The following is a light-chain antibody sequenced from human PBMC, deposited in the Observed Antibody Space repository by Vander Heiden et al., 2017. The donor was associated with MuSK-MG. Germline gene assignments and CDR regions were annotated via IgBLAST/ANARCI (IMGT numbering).Light chain of an antibody. J-gene: IGKJ4*01. V-gene: IGKV1-33*01. CDR2: DAS. Sequence: DIQMTQSPSSLSASVGDRVTITCQASQDISNYLNWYQQKPGKAPKLLIYDASNLETGVPTRCSGSGSGTDFTFTISSLQPEDIATYYCQQDDNLPLTFGRGTKVEIK. CDR1: QDISNY. CDR3: QQDDNLPLT.